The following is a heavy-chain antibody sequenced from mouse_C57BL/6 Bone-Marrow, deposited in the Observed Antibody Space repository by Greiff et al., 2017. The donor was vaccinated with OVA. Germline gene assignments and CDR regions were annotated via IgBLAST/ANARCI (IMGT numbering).Heavy chain of an antibody. D-gene: IGHD1-1*01. J-gene: IGHJ2*01. CDR1: GYTFTSYW. CDR3: ARSYDY. Sequence: QVQLQQPGAELVMPGASVKLSCKASGYTFTSYWMHWVKQRPGQGLEWIGEIDPSDSYTNYNQKFKGKSTLTVDKSSSTAYMQLSSLTSEASAVYYCARSYDYWGQGTTLTVSS. V-gene: IGHV1-69*01. CDR2: IDPSDSYT.